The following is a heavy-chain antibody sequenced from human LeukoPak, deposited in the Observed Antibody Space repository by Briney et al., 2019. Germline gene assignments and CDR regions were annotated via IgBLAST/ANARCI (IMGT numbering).Heavy chain of an antibody. J-gene: IGHJ4*02. D-gene: IGHD2-21*02. CDR2: IYYSGST. Sequence: SETLSLTCTVSGYSISRTTYYWGWIRQPPGKGLEWIGSIYYSGSTYYNPSLKSRVTISVDTSKNQFSLKLSSVTAADTAVYYCARDPCGGDYYSAFDYWGQGTLVTVSS. CDR3: ARDPCGGDYYSAFDY. V-gene: IGHV4-39*07. CDR1: GYSISRTTYY.